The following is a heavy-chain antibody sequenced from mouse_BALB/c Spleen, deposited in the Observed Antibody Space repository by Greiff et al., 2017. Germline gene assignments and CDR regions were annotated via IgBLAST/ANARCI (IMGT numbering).Heavy chain of an antibody. V-gene: IGHV2-9*02. CDR2: IWAGGST. CDR3: ARDLRHYYGNYD. Sequence: QVQLKESGPGLVAPSQSLSITCTVSGFSLTSYGVHWVRQPPGKGLEWLGVIWAGGSTNYNSALMSRLSISKDNSKSQVFLKMNSLQTDDTAMYYCARDLRHYYGNYDWGQGTLVTVSA. D-gene: IGHD2-1*01. CDR1: GFSLTSYG. J-gene: IGHJ3*01.